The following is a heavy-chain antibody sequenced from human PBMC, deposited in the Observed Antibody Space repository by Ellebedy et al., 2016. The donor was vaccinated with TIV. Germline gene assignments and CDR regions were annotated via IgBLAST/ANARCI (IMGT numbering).Heavy chain of an antibody. J-gene: IGHJ4*02. CDR3: ARGGSSWYIDFDY. D-gene: IGHD6-13*01. CDR2: INPNSGGT. CDR1: GYTFTGYY. Sequence: ASVKVSCKASGYTFTGYYMHWVRQAPGQGLEWMGWINPNSGGTKYAQKFQGRVTMTRDTSISTAYMELSRLGSDDTAVYYCARGGSSWYIDFDYWGQGTLVTVSS. V-gene: IGHV1-2*02.